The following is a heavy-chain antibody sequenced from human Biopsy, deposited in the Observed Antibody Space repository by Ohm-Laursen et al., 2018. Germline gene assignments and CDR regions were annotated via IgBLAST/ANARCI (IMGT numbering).Heavy chain of an antibody. CDR3: ARNRVDVVKVTTIGWNFDL. D-gene: IGHD5-12*01. V-gene: IGHV4-59*08. CDR2: IHYTGHI. Sequence: SDTLSLTCTVSGDTISTYYWNWIRQTPGKGLEWIGYIHYTGHIRINPSLNSRATISVDTSTDQFSLKLSSLTAADTAIYYCARNRVDVVKVTTIGWNFDLWGRGTLVTVS. J-gene: IGHJ2*01. CDR1: GDTISTYY.